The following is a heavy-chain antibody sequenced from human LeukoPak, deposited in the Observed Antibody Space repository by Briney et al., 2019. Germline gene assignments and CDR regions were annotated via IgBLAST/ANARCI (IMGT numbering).Heavy chain of an antibody. CDR1: GGTFSSYA. D-gene: IGHD3-10*01. CDR3: ARDRVLGDTIGYYYGMDV. CDR2: IIPIFGTA. V-gene: IGHV1-69*01. J-gene: IGHJ6*04. Sequence: ASVKVSCKASGGTFSSYAISWVRQAPGQGLEGMGVIIPIFGTANYAQKFQGRVTITADESTSTAYMELSSLRSEDTAVYYCARDRVLGDTIGYYYGMDVWGKGTTVTVSS.